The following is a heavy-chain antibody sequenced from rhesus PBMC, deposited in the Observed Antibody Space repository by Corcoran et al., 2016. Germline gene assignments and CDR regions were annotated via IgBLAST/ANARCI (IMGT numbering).Heavy chain of an antibody. CDR1: GYSISSGYN. CDR2: ISGSSGST. Sequence: QVQLQESGPGLVKPSETLSLTCAVSGYSISSGYNWGWIRQPPGKGLVYIGYISGSSGSTYYNPSLKSRVTISKDTSKNQFSLKLSSVTAADTAVYYCARRDSYSGIDDWGQGVLVTVSS. J-gene: IGHJ4*01. V-gene: IGHV4-99*01. CDR3: ARRDSYSGIDD. D-gene: IGHD3-16*01.